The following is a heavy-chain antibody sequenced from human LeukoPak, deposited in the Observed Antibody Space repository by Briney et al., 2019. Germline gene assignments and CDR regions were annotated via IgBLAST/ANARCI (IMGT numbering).Heavy chain of an antibody. Sequence: ASVKVSCKASGYTFTGYYMHWVRQAPGQGLEWMGWINPNSGGTNYAQKFQGRVTMTTDTLTSTAYMELRSLRSDDTAVYYCARDGRRSLDYWGQGTLVTVSS. V-gene: IGHV1-2*02. CDR2: INPNSGGT. CDR3: ARDGRRSLDY. J-gene: IGHJ4*02. CDR1: GYTFTGYY.